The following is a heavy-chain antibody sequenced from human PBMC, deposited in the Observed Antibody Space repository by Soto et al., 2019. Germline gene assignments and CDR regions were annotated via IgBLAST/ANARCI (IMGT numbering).Heavy chain of an antibody. V-gene: IGHV3-7*03. Sequence: EVQLVESGGGLVQPGGSLRLSCAASGFTFSSYWMSWVRQAPGKGLEWVANIKQDGSEKYYVDSVKGRFTISRDNAKNSLYLQMNSLRAEDTAVYYCARDLAYYDSSGYYRKWFDPWGQGTLVTVSS. J-gene: IGHJ5*02. CDR1: GFTFSSYW. CDR2: IKQDGSEK. CDR3: ARDLAYYDSSGYYRKWFDP. D-gene: IGHD3-22*01.